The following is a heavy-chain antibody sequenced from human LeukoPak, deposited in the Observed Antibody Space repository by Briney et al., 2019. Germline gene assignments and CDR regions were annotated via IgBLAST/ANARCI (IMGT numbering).Heavy chain of an antibody. CDR2: IYATGST. V-gene: IGHV4-4*09. J-gene: IGHJ5*02. Sequence: SETQSLTCTVSGGSISSYYWSWIRHPPGKGLEWIGYIYATGSTNYNPSLKSRVPISVDTSKNQFSLNLRSVTAADTAVYYCARHGSVRSPLGPWGQGTLVTVSS. D-gene: IGHD3-10*01. CDR1: GGSISSYY. CDR3: ARHGSVRSPLGP.